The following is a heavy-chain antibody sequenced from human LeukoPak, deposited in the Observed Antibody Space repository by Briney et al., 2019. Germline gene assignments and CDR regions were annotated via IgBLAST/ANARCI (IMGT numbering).Heavy chain of an antibody. D-gene: IGHD1-26*01. J-gene: IGHJ3*02. Sequence: GGSLRLSCAASGFTFSRYSMNLVRQAPAEGLEWVSSISSSSIYIYYADSVKGRITISRDNAKNSLYLQMNSLRAEDTAVYYCAYQVGARIWGQGTMVTVSS. CDR2: ISSSSIYI. V-gene: IGHV3-21*01. CDR1: GFTFSRYS. CDR3: AYQVGARI.